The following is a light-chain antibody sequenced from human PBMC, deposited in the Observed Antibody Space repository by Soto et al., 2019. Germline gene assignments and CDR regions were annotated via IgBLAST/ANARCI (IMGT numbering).Light chain of an antibody. Sequence: SALTQPASVSGSPGQSITISCTGTSSDVGGYNYVSWYQQHPGKAPKLMIYEVSNRPSGVSNRFSGSKSGNTASLTIPGLQAEDEADYYCSSYTSSSTYVFGTGTKLTVL. V-gene: IGLV2-14*01. CDR3: SSYTSSSTYV. CDR2: EVS. CDR1: SSDVGGYNY. J-gene: IGLJ1*01.